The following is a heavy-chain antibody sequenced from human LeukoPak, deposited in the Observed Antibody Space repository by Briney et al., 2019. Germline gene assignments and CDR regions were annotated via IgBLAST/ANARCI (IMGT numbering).Heavy chain of an antibody. CDR3: AKHYGGHDAFDI. Sequence: PSETLSLTCTVSGGSMRNYYWNWIRQPPGKGLEWIGYIYYSGSTNYNPSLKSRVTMSVDTSKNQFSLKLRSVTAADTAVYYCAKHYGGHDAFDIWGQGTMVTVSS. V-gene: IGHV4-59*08. CDR2: IYYSGST. J-gene: IGHJ3*02. D-gene: IGHD4-23*01. CDR1: GGSMRNYY.